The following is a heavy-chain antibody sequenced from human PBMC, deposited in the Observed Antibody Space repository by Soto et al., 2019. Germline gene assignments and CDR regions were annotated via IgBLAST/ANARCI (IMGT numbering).Heavy chain of an antibody. D-gene: IGHD2-15*01. CDR1: GFTFSSYA. CDR2: ILYDGSTK. CDR3: ASRVVTGAFDI. Sequence: GGSRKTSCAASGFTFSSYAMHWVRQAPGKGLEWLAIILYDGSTKYYADSVKGRFTISRATSKHPLYLQLHRLRAEDTAVYYCASRVVTGAFDIWGQGTMVTVSS. V-gene: IGHV3-30-3*01. J-gene: IGHJ3*02.